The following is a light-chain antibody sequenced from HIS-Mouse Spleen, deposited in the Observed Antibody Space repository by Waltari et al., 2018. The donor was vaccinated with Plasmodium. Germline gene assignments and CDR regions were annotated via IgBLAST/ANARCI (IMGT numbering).Light chain of an antibody. Sequence: SYVLTQPPSVSVAPGPTARITCGGDNIGSKSGHWYQQKPVQAPVLVVYDDSDRPSGIPERFSGSNSGNTATLTISRVEAGDEADYYCQVWDSSSDHYVFGTGTKVTVL. J-gene: IGLJ1*01. CDR3: QVWDSSSDHYV. CDR2: DDS. V-gene: IGLV3-21*02. CDR1: NIGSKS.